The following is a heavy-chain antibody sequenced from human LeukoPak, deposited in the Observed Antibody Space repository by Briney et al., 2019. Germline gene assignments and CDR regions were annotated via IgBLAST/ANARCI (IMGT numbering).Heavy chain of an antibody. CDR2: ISSSSSYI. CDR3: ARAVYGFDAFDI. J-gene: IGHJ3*02. D-gene: IGHD4-17*01. Sequence: PGVSLRLSCAASGFTFSSYSMNWVRQAPGKGLEWVSSISSSSSYIYYADSVKGRFTISRDNAKNSLYPQMNSLRAEDTAVYYCARAVYGFDAFDIWGQGTMVTVSS. CDR1: GFTFSSYS. V-gene: IGHV3-21*01.